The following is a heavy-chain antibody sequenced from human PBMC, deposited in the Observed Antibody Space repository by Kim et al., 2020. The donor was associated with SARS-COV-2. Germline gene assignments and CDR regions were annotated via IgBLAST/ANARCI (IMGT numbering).Heavy chain of an antibody. J-gene: IGHJ4*02. CDR3: ARTPAETYGDYFDY. CDR2: IYYSGST. V-gene: IGHV4-39*07. Sequence: SETLSLTCTVSGGSISSSSYYWGWIRQPPGKGLEWIGSIYYSGSTYYNPSLKSRVTISVDTSKNQFSLKLSSVTAADTAVYYCARTPAETYGDYFDYWGQGTLVTVSS. D-gene: IGHD4-17*01. CDR1: GGSISSSSYY.